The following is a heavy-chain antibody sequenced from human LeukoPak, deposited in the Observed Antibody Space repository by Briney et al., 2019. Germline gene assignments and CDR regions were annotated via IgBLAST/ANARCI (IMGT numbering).Heavy chain of an antibody. J-gene: IGHJ3*02. CDR1: DGSISSIIDY. CDR2: IYYSGST. V-gene: IGHV4-39*07. Sequence: PSETLSLTCTVSDGSISSIIDYWGWIRQPPGKGLEWIGRIYYSGSTYYNPSLKSRVTISVDTSKNQFSLKLSSVTAADTAVYYCARDHSQAFDIWGQGTMVTVSS. CDR3: ARDHSQAFDI.